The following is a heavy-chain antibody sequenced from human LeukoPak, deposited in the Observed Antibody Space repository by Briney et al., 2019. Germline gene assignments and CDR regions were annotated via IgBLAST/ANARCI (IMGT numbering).Heavy chain of an antibody. CDR1: GFTLSSYW. CDR3: ARDWVAGVPFDAFDI. Sequence: GGSLRLSCAASGFTLSSYWMSWVRQAPGKGLEWVANIKEDGSEKYYVDSVKGRFTITRDNAKNSLYLHMNSLTAEDTAMYYCARDWVAGVPFDAFDIWGQGTMVSVSS. V-gene: IGHV3-7*03. CDR2: IKEDGSEK. D-gene: IGHD3-10*01. J-gene: IGHJ3*02.